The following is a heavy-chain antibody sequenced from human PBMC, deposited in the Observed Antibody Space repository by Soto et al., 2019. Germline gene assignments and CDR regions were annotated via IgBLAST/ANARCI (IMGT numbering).Heavy chain of an antibody. CDR1: GGTFSSYA. V-gene: IGHV1-69*13. CDR3: ARLGLYAYRYGFSTDDRGLDI. CDR2: IIPIFGTA. D-gene: IGHD5-18*01. J-gene: IGHJ3*02. Sequence: GAAVKVSCKDSGGTFSSYAISWVRQAPGQGLEWMGGIIPIFGTANYAQKFQGRVTITADESTSTAYMELSSLRSEDTAGYYCARLGLYAYRYGFSTDDRGLDIW.